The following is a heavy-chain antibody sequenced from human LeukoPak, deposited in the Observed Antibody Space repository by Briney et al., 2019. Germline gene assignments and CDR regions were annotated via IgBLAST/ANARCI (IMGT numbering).Heavy chain of an antibody. CDR1: GGSLSGYY. J-gene: IGHJ4*02. CDR3: ASLPVTGGYVY. D-gene: IGHD4-17*01. Sequence: PSETLSLTCAVYGGSLSGYYWSWIRQPPGKGLEWIGEINHSGSTNYNPSLKSRVTISVDTSKNQFSLKLSSVTAADTAVYYCASLPVTGGYVYWGQGTLVTVSS. CDR2: INHSGST. V-gene: IGHV4-34*01.